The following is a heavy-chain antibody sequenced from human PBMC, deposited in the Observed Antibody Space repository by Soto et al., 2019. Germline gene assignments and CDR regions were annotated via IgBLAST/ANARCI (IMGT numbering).Heavy chain of an antibody. V-gene: IGHV3-74*01. Sequence: GGSLRLSCAASGFTFSSYWMHWVRQAPGKGLVWVSRINSDGSSTSYADSVKGRFTISRDNAKNTLYLQMNSLRAEDTAVYYCARDLRQWLDLFAFDIWGQGTMVTVSS. CDR1: GFTFSSYW. J-gene: IGHJ3*02. CDR3: ARDLRQWLDLFAFDI. D-gene: IGHD6-19*01. CDR2: INSDGSST.